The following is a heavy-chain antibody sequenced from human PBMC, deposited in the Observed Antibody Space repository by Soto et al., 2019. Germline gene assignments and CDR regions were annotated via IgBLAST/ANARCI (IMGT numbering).Heavy chain of an antibody. J-gene: IGHJ4*02. CDR1: GFTFSSYG. D-gene: IGHD6-19*01. CDR2: ISYDGSNK. Sequence: QVQLVESGGDVVQPGRSLRLSCAASGFTFSSYGMHWVRQAPGKGLEWVAVISYDGSNKYYADSVKGRFTISRDNSKNTLYLQMNSLRAEDTAVYYCAKDRRVVAVAAPFDYWGQGTLVTVSS. V-gene: IGHV3-30*18. CDR3: AKDRRVVAVAAPFDY.